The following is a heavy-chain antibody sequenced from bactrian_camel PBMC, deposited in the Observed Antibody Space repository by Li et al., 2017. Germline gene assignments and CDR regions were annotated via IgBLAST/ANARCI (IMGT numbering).Heavy chain of an antibody. CDR1: RDEYAWYC. D-gene: IGHD6*01. V-gene: IGHV3S1*01. J-gene: IGHJ6*01. CDR2: IYSGPPTT. Sequence: HVQLVESGGGLVQPGGSLRLSCSAPRDEYAWYCMGWFRQAPGKEREGVAAIYSGPPTTFYADSVKGRFFISRDNANTVHLQMDNLEPEDTALYYCARYRDGGTSNFDYWGQGTQVTVS. CDR3: ARYRDGGTSNFDY.